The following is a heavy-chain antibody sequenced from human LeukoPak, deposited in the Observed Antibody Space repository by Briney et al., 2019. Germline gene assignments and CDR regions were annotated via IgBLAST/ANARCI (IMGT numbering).Heavy chain of an antibody. J-gene: IGHJ4*02. D-gene: IGHD3-22*01. CDR1: GYTFTGYY. CDR2: INPNSGGT. Sequence: GASVKVSCKASGYTFTGYYMHWVRQAPGQGLEWMGWINPNSGGTNYAQKFQGRVTMTRDTSISTAYMELSRLRSDDTAVYYCARHPDSSGYYIDYWGQGTLVTVSS. V-gene: IGHV1-2*02. CDR3: ARHPDSSGYYIDY.